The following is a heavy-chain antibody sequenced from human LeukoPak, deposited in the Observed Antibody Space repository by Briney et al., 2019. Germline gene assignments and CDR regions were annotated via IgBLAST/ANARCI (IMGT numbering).Heavy chain of an antibody. CDR1: DGSISSYY. J-gene: IGHJ4*02. CDR3: TSNYDSSGYTTFGY. Sequence: SETLSLTCTVSDGSISSYYWSWIRQPPGKGLEWIGNIYYSGSTNYNPSLKSRITISVDTSTNQFSLKLSSVTAADTAVYHCTSNYDSSGYTTFGYWGRGTLVTVSS. V-gene: IGHV4-59*01. D-gene: IGHD3-22*01. CDR2: IYYSGST.